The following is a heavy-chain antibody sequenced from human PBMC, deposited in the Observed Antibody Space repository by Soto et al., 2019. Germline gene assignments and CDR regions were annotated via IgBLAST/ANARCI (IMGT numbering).Heavy chain of an antibody. CDR2: IYHSDSDT. CDR1: GYSFTSYW. D-gene: IGHD6-19*01. Sequence: PGASLKISCKGSGYSFTSYWIAWVRQMPGKGLEWMGIIYHSDSDTRYSPSFQGRVTISADKSISTAYLQWSSLKASDTAMYYCARYSSGWPYYFDYWGQGTLVTVSS. CDR3: ARYSSGWPYYFDY. V-gene: IGHV5-51*01. J-gene: IGHJ4*02.